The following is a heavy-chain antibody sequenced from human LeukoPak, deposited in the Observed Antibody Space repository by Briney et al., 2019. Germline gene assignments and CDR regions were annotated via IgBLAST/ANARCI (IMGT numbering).Heavy chain of an antibody. J-gene: IGHJ4*02. CDR1: GFTFSSYG. CDR2: IRYDGSNK. Sequence: SGGSLRLSCAASGFTFSSYGVHWVRQAPGKGLEWVAFIRYDGSNKYYAASVKGRFTISRDNSKTTLYLQMNSLRAEDRAVYYCAKDGGVQLWFSYWGQGTLVTVSS. CDR3: AKDGGVQLWFSY. D-gene: IGHD5-18*01. V-gene: IGHV3-30*02.